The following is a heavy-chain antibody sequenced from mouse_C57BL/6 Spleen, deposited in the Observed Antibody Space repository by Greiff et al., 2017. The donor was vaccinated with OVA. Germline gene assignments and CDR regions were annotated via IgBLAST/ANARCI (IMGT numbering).Heavy chain of an antibody. V-gene: IGHV14-2*01. Sequence: VQLQQSGAELVKPGASVKLSCTASGYNFKDYYLHWVKQRPGQGLEWIGRIDPEDGETNYAPKFQGKATITADTASNTAYLQLSSLTAEDTAVYYCARLYDGSMDYWGQGTSVTVSS. CDR3: ARLYDGSMDY. J-gene: IGHJ4*01. CDR2: IDPEDGET. D-gene: IGHD2-3*01. CDR1: GYNFKDYY.